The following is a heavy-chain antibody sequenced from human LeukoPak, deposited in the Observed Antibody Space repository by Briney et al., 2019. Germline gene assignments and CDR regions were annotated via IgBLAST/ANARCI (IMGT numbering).Heavy chain of an antibody. V-gene: IGHV3-23*01. CDR2: ISGSGGST. CDR3: AKDRVGSSWPSYYFDY. D-gene: IGHD6-13*01. CDR1: GFTFSSYA. J-gene: IGHJ4*02. Sequence: GGSLRLSCAASGFTFSSYAMSWVRQAPGKGLEWVSAISGSGGSTYYADSVKGRFTISRDNSKNTLCLQMNSLRAEDTAVYYCAKDRVGSSWPSYYFDYWGQGTLVTVSS.